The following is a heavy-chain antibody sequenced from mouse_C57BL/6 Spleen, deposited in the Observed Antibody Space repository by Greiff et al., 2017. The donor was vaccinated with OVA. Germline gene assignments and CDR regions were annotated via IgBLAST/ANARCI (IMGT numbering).Heavy chain of an antibody. J-gene: IGHJ1*03. CDR1: GFTFSSYG. Sequence: EVQVVESGGDLVKPGGSLKLSCAASGFTFSSYGMSWVRQTPDKRLEWVATLSSGGSYTYYPDSVKGRFTISRDNAKNTLYLQMSSLKSEDTAMYYCAREGTLITKNFDVWGTVTTVTVAS. D-gene: IGHD1-1*01. CDR2: LSSGGSYT. CDR3: AREGTLITKNFDV. V-gene: IGHV5-6*01.